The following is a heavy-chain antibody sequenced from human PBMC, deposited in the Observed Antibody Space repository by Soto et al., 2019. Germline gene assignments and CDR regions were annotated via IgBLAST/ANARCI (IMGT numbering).Heavy chain of an antibody. CDR3: ARGPHDGYDLKGWFDP. V-gene: IGHV4-4*02. J-gene: IGHJ5*02. D-gene: IGHD5-12*01. Sequence: QAQLQESGPGLVKPSGTLSLTCAVSSGSISSSNWWSWVRQPPGKGLAWIGEIYHSGSTNYNPSLKSRVTISVDKSKNQFSLKLSSVTAADTAVYYCARGPHDGYDLKGWFDPWGQGTLVTVSS. CDR1: SGSISSSNW. CDR2: IYHSGST.